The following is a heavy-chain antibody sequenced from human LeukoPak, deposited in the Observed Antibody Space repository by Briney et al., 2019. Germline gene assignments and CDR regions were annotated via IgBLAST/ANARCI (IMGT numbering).Heavy chain of an antibody. CDR1: GFTFSTYA. V-gene: IGHV3-23*01. CDR3: AKDRGHCTNGVCHNYYYMDV. J-gene: IGHJ6*03. CDR2: ISGSGGST. Sequence: GGSLRLSCAASGFTFSTYAMSWVRQAPGKGLKWVSTISGSGGSTDYADSVKGRFTISRDNSKNTLYLQMNSLRAEDTAVYYCAKDRGHCTNGVCHNYYYMDVWGKGTTVTVSS. D-gene: IGHD2-8*01.